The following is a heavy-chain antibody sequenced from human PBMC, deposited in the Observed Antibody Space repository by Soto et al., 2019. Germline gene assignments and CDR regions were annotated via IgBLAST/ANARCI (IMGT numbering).Heavy chain of an antibody. D-gene: IGHD3-16*01. CDR3: AHIPNYYQYDWFDP. CDR2: IYWDDDK. CDR1: GFSLTTRGVG. Sequence: QITLKESGPTLVKPTQTLTLTCTFSGFSLTTRGVGVGWIRQPPGKALECLALIYWDDDKRYSPSLQSRLSITKHTSQYQVVLTMTNVDPVDTATYYCAHIPNYYQYDWFDPWGQGTLVSVSS. V-gene: IGHV2-5*02. J-gene: IGHJ5*02.